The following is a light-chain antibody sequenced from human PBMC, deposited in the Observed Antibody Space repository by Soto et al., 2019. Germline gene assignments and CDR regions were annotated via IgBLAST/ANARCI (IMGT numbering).Light chain of an antibody. CDR1: SSDVGGYDF. Sequence: QSVLTQPASVSGSPGQSITISCTGTSSDVGGYDFVSWYQQHPGKAPKLMIYEVSNRPSGLSTRFSGSQSGHTASLTISGCQAEDEADYYFSSDTSSRTVVFGGGTKVTVL. V-gene: IGLV2-14*01. CDR3: SSDTSSRTVV. CDR2: EVS. J-gene: IGLJ2*01.